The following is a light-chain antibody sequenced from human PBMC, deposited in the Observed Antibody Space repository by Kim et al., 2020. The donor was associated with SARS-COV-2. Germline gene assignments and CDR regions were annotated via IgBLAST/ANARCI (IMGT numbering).Light chain of an antibody. CDR2: EDN. CDR3: QSGRL. Sequence: SQSPGKTVTISCTRSSGRIASNFVQWNQQRPGSAPTSVIHEDNQRPSWVPDRFSGSIDDSSNSDSLTISGMKTEDEADYYCQSGRLFGGGTQLTVL. V-gene: IGLV6-57*03. CDR1: SGRIASNF. J-gene: IGLJ2*01.